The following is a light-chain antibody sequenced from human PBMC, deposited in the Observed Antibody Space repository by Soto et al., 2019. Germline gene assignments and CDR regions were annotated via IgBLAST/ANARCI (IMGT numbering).Light chain of an antibody. J-gene: IGKJ2*01. CDR2: GAS. CDR3: QQYGRSPPRYT. Sequence: EIVLTQSPGTLSLSPGERATLFCRASQSVSSSYLAWYQQKPGQAPRLLISGASSRAAGIPDRFTGSGSGTDFTLTISRLEPEDFAVYYCQQYGRSPPRYTFGQGTKLEIK. V-gene: IGKV3-20*01. CDR1: QSVSSSY.